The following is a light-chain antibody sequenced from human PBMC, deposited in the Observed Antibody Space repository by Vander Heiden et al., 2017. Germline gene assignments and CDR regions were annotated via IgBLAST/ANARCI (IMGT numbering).Light chain of an antibody. V-gene: IGLV1-51*01. CDR3: GTWDSSLSAGEVV. Sequence: QSVLTQPPSVSAAPGQKGTISCSGRSSTIGKNYVSWYQQLPETAPKLLIYDNNKRPSGIPDRFSGSKSGTSATLGITGLQTGDEADYYCGTWDSSLSAGEVVFGGGTKLTVL. CDR2: DNN. CDR1: SSTIGKNY. J-gene: IGLJ2*01.